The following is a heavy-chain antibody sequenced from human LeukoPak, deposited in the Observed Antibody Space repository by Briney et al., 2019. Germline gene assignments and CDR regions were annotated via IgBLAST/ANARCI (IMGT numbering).Heavy chain of an antibody. CDR1: GFIFNTNW. CDR2: INPDASVT. V-gene: IGHV3-7*01. Sequence: GGSLRLSCAASGFIFNTNWISWVRQAPGKGLEWVANINPDASVTHYVDSVKDRFTISRDNGKNSVYLQMNSLRAEDSAVYFCATHPQSAGYHWFDPRGQGTLVTVAS. D-gene: IGHD6-13*01. J-gene: IGHJ5*02. CDR3: ATHPQSAGYHWFDP.